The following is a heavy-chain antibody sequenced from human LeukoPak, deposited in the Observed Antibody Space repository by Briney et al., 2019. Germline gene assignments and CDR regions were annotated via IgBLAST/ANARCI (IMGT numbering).Heavy chain of an antibody. CDR1: GFTFSSYS. J-gene: IGHJ4*02. V-gene: IGHV3-48*01. CDR2: ISSSSSTI. D-gene: IGHD2-8*02. CDR3: AKMLNTGHAHAALDF. Sequence: PGGSLRLSCAASGFTFSSYSMNWVRQAPGKGLEWVSSISSSSSTIYYADSVKGRFTISRDNAKNSLYLQMNSLRAEDKAVYYCAKMLNTGHAHAALDFGGQGTLVTVSS.